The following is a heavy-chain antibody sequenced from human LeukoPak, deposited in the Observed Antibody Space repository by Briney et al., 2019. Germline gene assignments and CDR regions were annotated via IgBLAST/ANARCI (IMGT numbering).Heavy chain of an antibody. Sequence: ASVMVSCKASGSSFSSYGISGVRQAPGQWLEWMGSIIPIFGTANYAQKFQGRVTITADESTSTAYMELSSLRSEDTAVYYCARDFEDDYGKPYFGYWGQGTLVTVSS. CDR1: GSSFSSYG. CDR3: ARDFEDDYGKPYFGY. D-gene: IGHD4-17*01. J-gene: IGHJ4*02. V-gene: IGHV1-69*13. CDR2: IIPIFGTA.